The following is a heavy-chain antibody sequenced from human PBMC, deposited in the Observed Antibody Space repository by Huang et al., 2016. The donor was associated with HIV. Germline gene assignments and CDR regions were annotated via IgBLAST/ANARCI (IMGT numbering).Heavy chain of an antibody. D-gene: IGHD1-1*01. Sequence: QVQLQQWGAGLLKPSETLSLTCAVYGGSFSGYYWSWLRQSPGKGLEWIGEINHSGCTNYNPSLKSRLTISVDTSKNQFSLKLSSVTAADTAVYYCARERMMSWLDDHDAFDIWGQGTMVTVSS. CDR2: INHSGCT. J-gene: IGHJ3*02. V-gene: IGHV4-34*01. CDR3: ARERMMSWLDDHDAFDI. CDR1: GGSFSGYY.